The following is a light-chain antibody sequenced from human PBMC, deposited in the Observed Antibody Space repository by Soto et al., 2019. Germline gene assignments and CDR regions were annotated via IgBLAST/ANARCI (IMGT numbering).Light chain of an antibody. CDR2: DAS. CDR3: QQLNSYPIT. V-gene: IGKV3-11*01. J-gene: IGKJ5*01. CDR1: QSVSSY. Sequence: EIVLTQSPATLSLSPGERATLSCRASQSVSSYLAWYQQKPGQAPRLLIYDASNRAAGILARFSGSGSGTEFTLTISSLQPEDFATYYCQQLNSYPITFGQGTRLEIK.